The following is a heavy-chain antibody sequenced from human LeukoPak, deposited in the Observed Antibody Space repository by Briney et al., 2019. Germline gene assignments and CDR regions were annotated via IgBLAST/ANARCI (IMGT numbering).Heavy chain of an antibody. Sequence: GSLRLSCAASGFSVSDHYMNWVRQAPGKGLEWVSSISSIGSTIYYADSVKGRFTISRDNAKNSLYLQMNSLRVEDTAVYYCARDLGATIFDFDYWGQGTLVTVSS. D-gene: IGHD1-26*01. V-gene: IGHV3-69-1*01. CDR1: GFSVSDHY. CDR3: ARDLGATIFDFDY. CDR2: ISSIGSTI. J-gene: IGHJ4*02.